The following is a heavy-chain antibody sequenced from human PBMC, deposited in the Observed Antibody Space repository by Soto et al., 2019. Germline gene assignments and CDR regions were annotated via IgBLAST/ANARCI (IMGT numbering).Heavy chain of an antibody. Sequence: ASVKGSFQASGYRYTHHGVSLGRQATRQGLEWMGWMNPNSGNTGYAQKFQGRVTMTRNTSISTAYMELSSLRSEDTAVYYCARAYYDFWSGRPYGMDVWGQGTTVTGSS. V-gene: IGHV1-8*02. J-gene: IGHJ6*02. CDR2: MNPNSGNT. CDR3: ARAYYDFWSGRPYGMDV. D-gene: IGHD3-3*01. CDR1: GYRYTHHG.